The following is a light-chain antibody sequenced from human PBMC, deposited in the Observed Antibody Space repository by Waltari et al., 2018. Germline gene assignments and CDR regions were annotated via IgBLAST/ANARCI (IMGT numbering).Light chain of an antibody. V-gene: IGKV3-20*01. J-gene: IGKJ2*01. CDR3: QKYGSSPLFT. CDR1: ERISGDY. CDR2: RAS. Sequence: ELVLTQSPGTLSLSPGEIATLSCRASERISGDYLAWFQQKPGQAPRLLIHRASSRATGIPERFSGSGTGTDFTLTISSVDPEDFAVYYCQKYGSSPLFTFGQGTKLEI.